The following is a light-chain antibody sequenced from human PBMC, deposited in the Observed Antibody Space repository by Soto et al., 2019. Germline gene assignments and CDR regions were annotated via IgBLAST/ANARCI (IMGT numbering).Light chain of an antibody. Sequence: DMQMTQSPSTLFASVGDRVTLTCRASQSISSWLAWYQQKPGKAPKLLIYKASSLESGVPSRFSGSGSGTEFTLTISSLQPDDFATYYCQQYNSYWTVGQGTKVDIK. V-gene: IGKV1-5*03. CDR3: QQYNSYWT. CDR1: QSISSW. CDR2: KAS. J-gene: IGKJ1*01.